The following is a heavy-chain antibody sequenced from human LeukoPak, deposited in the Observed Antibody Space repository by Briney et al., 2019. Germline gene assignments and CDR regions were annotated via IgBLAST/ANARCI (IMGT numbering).Heavy chain of an antibody. CDR2: IYTSGST. V-gene: IGHV4-4*07. Sequence: SETLSLTCTVSGGSISSYYWSWIRQPAGKGLEWIGRIYTSGSTNYNPSLKSRVTISVDKSKNQFSLKLSFVTAADTAVYYCASIAAAGDVDYWGQGTLVTVSS. D-gene: IGHD6-13*01. CDR3: ASIAAAGDVDY. J-gene: IGHJ4*02. CDR1: GGSISSYY.